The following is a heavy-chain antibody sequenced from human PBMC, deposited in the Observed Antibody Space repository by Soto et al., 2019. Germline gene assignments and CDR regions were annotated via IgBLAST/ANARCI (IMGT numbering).Heavy chain of an antibody. D-gene: IGHD2-2*01. CDR1: GFTFSSYG. CDR2: IWYDGSNK. J-gene: IGHJ6*02. Sequence: GGSLRLSCAASGFTFSSYGMHWVRQAPCKWLEWVAVIWYDGSNKYYADSVKGRFTISRDNSKNTLYLQMNSLRAEDTAVYYCERDSLPDIVVVPAAIYGMDVWGQGTTVTVSS. V-gene: IGHV3-33*01. CDR3: ERDSLPDIVVVPAAIYGMDV.